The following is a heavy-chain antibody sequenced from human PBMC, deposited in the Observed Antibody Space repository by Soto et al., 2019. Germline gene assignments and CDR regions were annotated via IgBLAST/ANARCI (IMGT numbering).Heavy chain of an antibody. V-gene: IGHV3-33*01. Sequence: GSLRLSCAASGFTFSSYGMHWVRQAPGKGLEWVAVIWYDGSNKYYADSVKGRFTISRDNSKNTLYLQMNSLRAEDTAVYYCARESSYYDSSGYYFFWGQGTMVTVSS. CDR3: ARESSYYDSSGYYFF. CDR2: IWYDGSNK. CDR1: GFTFSSYG. D-gene: IGHD3-22*01. J-gene: IGHJ3*01.